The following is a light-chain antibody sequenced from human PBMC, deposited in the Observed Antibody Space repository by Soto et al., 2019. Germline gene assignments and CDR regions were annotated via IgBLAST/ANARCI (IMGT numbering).Light chain of an antibody. CDR2: NSS. J-gene: IGKJ1*01. CDR1: QSISNW. Sequence: DIQMTQSPATLPASVGDRVTITCRASQSISNWLAWYHQKPVTAPKVLNYNSSTLKSGVPSRFSGSGSGTEYTLTVSDHLAVYFAHYCWQHGDCHPVAFGEGTKVDIK. V-gene: IGKV1-5*03. CDR3: QHGDCHPVA.